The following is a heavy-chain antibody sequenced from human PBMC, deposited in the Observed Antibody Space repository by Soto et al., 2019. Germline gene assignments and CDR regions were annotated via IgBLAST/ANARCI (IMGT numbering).Heavy chain of an antibody. V-gene: IGHV3-7*05. CDR3: ARQAGRSFDY. CDR1: TFSFSSYW. J-gene: IGHJ4*02. D-gene: IGHD3-10*01. CDR2: IKEDGNEK. Sequence: GGSLRLSCAAPTFSFSSYWMSWVRQAPGKRLEWVANIKEDGNEKHYVDSVKGRFTISRDNAKNSLYLQMNSLRAEDTAVYYCARQAGRSFDYWGQGTLVTVSS.